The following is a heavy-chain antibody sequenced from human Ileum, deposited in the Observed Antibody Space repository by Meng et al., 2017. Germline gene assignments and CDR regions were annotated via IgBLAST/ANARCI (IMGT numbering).Heavy chain of an antibody. D-gene: IGHD6-19*01. Sequence: QPQLQESGSGLVKPAQTLSLTCSVSGGSITSGGYSWSWIRQSPGKGLEWIGYIYYSGSTYYSPSLKSRVTISLDRSKSQFSLQLNSVTAADTAVYYCARRSGAYDSWGQGTLVTVSS. V-gene: IGHV4-30-2*06. CDR3: ARRSGAYDS. CDR2: IYYSGST. J-gene: IGHJ5*01. CDR1: GGSITSGGYS.